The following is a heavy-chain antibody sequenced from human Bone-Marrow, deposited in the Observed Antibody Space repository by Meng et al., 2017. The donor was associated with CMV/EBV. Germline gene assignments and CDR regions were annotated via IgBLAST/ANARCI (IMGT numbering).Heavy chain of an antibody. V-gene: IGHV3-74*01. CDR3: AGEDDNWFDP. Sequence: GESLKISCAASGFTFSSYWMHWVRQAPGKGLVWVSRISSDGSSGSYADSVKGRFTVSRDNARNTLYLQMNSLRGEDTAVYYCAGEDDNWFDPWGQGTLVTVSS. J-gene: IGHJ5*02. CDR2: ISSDGSSG. CDR1: GFTFSSYW.